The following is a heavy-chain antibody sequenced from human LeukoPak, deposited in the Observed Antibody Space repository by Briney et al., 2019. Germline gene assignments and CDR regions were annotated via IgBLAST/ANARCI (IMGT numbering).Heavy chain of an antibody. V-gene: IGHV4-39*01. Sequence: SETLSLTCTVSSGSIGTSSYYWGWIRQPPGKGLEWIGSIYYSGSTYYNPSLKSRVTISVDTSKNQFSLKLSSVTAADTAVYYCARQDYGGNSVEYWGQGTLVTVSS. CDR3: ARQDYGGNSVEY. CDR1: SGSIGTSSYY. J-gene: IGHJ4*02. D-gene: IGHD4-23*01. CDR2: IYYSGST.